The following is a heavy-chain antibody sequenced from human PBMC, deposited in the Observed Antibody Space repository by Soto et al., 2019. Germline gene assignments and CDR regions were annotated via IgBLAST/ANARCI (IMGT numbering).Heavy chain of an antibody. V-gene: IGHV1-18*01. CDR1: AYSFTSYG. CDR3: ARAPPGYSSSWYIRNTSHFDY. D-gene: IGHD6-13*01. J-gene: IGHJ4*02. CDR2: ISAYNGNP. Sequence: ASVTVSCNPSAYSFTSYGISCLRQPPGQGLGRMGWISAYNGNPNYAQTLQSRVTTTTDTSPSTAYRELRSPRSDDTAVYYCARAPPGYSSSWYIRNTSHFDYWGQGTLVHVSS.